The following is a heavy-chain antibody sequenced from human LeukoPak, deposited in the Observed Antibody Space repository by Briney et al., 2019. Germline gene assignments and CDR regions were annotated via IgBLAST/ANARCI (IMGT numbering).Heavy chain of an antibody. CDR3: ARGPIAAAGDY. CDR1: GYIFTNYD. CDR2: INSNNGNT. J-gene: IGHJ4*02. D-gene: IGHD6-13*01. Sequence: ASVRVSCQASGYIFTNYDLTWVRQAPGQGLEWLGWINSNNGNTNYAQQLQGRVTMTRDTSTTTDYTELRSLRSDDTAVYYCARGPIAAAGDYWGQGTLVTVSS. V-gene: IGHV1-18*01.